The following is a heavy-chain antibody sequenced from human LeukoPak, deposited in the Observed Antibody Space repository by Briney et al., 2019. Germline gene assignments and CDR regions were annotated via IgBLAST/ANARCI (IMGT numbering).Heavy chain of an antibody. Sequence: SQTLSLTCTVSGGSISSGDYYWSWIRQPPGKGLEWIGYIYYSGSTYYNPSLKSRVTISVDTSKNQFSLKLSSVTAAGTAVYYCARGYDFWSGYYSYYFDHWGQGTLVTVSS. CDR2: IYYSGST. V-gene: IGHV4-30-4*08. J-gene: IGHJ4*02. D-gene: IGHD3-3*01. CDR3: ARGYDFWSGYYSYYFDH. CDR1: GGSISSGDYY.